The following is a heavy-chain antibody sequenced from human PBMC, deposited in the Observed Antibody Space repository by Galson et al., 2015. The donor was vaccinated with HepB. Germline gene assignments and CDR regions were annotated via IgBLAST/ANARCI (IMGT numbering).Heavy chain of an antibody. V-gene: IGHV1-18*04. CDR3: ARDAGGGNCGRCVMDV. D-gene: IGHD4-23*01. Sequence: SVKVSCKASGYTFTSYGISWVRQAPGQGLEWMGWISAYNGNTNYAQKLQGRVTMTTDTSTGTAYMELRSLRSDDTAVYYCARDAGGGNCGRCVMDVWGQGTTVIVSS. CDR2: ISAYNGNT. CDR1: GYTFTSYG. J-gene: IGHJ6*02.